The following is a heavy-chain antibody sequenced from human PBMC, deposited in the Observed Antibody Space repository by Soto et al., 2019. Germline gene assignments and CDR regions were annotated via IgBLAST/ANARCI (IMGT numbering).Heavy chain of an antibody. D-gene: IGHD3-10*01. V-gene: IGHV2-5*01. CDR1: GFSLSTGGES. CDR2: IHWNDDK. Sequence: SGPTLVNPTQTLTLTCTFTGFSLSTGGESVGWIRQSPGKALEWVALIHWNDDKRYDLSLESRLTITKDTSKNQVVLTLSNMGPVDTAAYFCAHRRGYGSGNFYFDFWGQGTLVTVSS. CDR3: AHRRGYGSGNFYFDF. J-gene: IGHJ4*02.